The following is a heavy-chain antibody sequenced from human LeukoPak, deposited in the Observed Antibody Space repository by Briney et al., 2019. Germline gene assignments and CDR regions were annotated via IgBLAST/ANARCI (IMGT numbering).Heavy chain of an antibody. J-gene: IGHJ3*02. D-gene: IGHD2-21*02. Sequence: KPSETLSLTCTVSGGSISSYYWSWIRQPAGKGLEWIGRMYICGSSNYNTSLKSRVTMSVDKSKNQFSLKLTSVTAADTAVYYWARDWSSTVVVTATTYDAFDIWGQGTMVTVSS. CDR1: GGSISSYY. V-gene: IGHV4-4*07. CDR3: ARDWSSTVVVTATTYDAFDI. CDR2: MYICGSS.